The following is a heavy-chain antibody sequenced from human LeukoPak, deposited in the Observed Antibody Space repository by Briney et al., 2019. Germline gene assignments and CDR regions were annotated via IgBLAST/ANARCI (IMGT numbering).Heavy chain of an antibody. Sequence: SQSLSLTCTVSAGSITSYYWSWIRQPPGKGLEWIGYIYYSGSTNYNPSLKSRVTISVDTSKNQFSLKLSSVTAADTAVYYCARGRGVVVPAAIWFDPWGQGTLVTVSS. D-gene: IGHD2-2*01. CDR1: AGSITSYY. CDR3: ARGRGVVVPAAIWFDP. CDR2: IYYSGST. J-gene: IGHJ5*02. V-gene: IGHV4-59*01.